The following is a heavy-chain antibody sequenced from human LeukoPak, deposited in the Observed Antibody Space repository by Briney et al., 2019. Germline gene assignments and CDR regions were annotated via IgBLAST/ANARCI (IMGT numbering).Heavy chain of an antibody. Sequence: GGSLRLSCAASGFTFSSYAMSWVRQAPGKGLEWVSAISGSGGSTYYADSVKGRFTISRDNSKNTLYLQMNSPRAEDTAVYYCAKDRGYCSGGSCYYFDYWGQGTLVTVSS. CDR1: GFTFSSYA. J-gene: IGHJ4*02. CDR3: AKDRGYCSGGSCYYFDY. CDR2: ISGSGGST. D-gene: IGHD2-15*01. V-gene: IGHV3-23*01.